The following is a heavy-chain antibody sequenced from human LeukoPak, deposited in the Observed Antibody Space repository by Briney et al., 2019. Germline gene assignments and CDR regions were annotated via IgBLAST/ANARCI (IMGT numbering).Heavy chain of an antibody. Sequence: GGSLRLSCAASGFTFSSYDMHWVRQATGKGLEWVSAIGTAGDTYYPGSVKGRFTISRENAKNSLYLQMNSLRAGDTAVYYCARATDLAVAGGAVAFDIWGQGTMVTVSS. CDR3: ARATDLAVAGGAVAFDI. CDR1: GFTFSSYD. D-gene: IGHD6-19*01. V-gene: IGHV3-13*01. J-gene: IGHJ3*02. CDR2: IGTAGDT.